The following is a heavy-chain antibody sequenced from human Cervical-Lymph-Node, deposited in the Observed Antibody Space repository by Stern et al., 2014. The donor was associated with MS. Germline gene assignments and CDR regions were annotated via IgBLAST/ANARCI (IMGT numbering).Heavy chain of an antibody. Sequence: EVQLVESGGGLVQPGGSLRLSCTASEFTFTDHFMDWVRQAPGKGLEWVGRVRDKANSYNTEFAASVKGRFTLSRDDSKNSLYLQMNSLRIEDTAVYYCARDNKNYCIDVLGQGTSVTVSS. CDR3: ARDNKNYCIDV. CDR1: EFTFTDHF. V-gene: IGHV3-72*01. D-gene: IGHD2/OR15-2a*01. J-gene: IGHJ6*02. CDR2: VRDKANSYNT.